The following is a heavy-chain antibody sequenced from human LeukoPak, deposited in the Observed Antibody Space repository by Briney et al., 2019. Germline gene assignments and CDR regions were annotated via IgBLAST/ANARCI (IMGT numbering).Heavy chain of an antibody. J-gene: IGHJ5*02. V-gene: IGHV3-53*01. Sequence: GGSLRLSCAASGFTVSSNYMIWVRQAPGKGLEWVSVIYSGGSTYYADSVKGRFTISRDNSKNTLYLQMNSLRVEDTAVYYCARSITMVRGVNNWFDPWGQGTPVTVSS. CDR3: ARSITMVRGVNNWFDP. CDR1: GFTVSSNY. CDR2: IYSGGST. D-gene: IGHD3-10*01.